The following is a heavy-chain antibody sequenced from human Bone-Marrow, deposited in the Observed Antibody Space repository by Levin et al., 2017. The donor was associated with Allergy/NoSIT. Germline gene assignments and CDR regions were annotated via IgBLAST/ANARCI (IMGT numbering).Heavy chain of an antibody. CDR3: ARDFEGQLNS. V-gene: IGHV3-21*06. CDR2: RSSGRRYR. CDR1: GFTFSSYS. J-gene: IGHJ4*02. Sequence: GESLKISCAASGFTFSSYSMNWVRQAPGKGLEWGAARSSGRRYRDDADSVKGRFTISRDDARNSLYLQMNSLRAKDTALYYCARDFEGQLNSWGQGTLVTVSA. D-gene: IGHD6-6*01.